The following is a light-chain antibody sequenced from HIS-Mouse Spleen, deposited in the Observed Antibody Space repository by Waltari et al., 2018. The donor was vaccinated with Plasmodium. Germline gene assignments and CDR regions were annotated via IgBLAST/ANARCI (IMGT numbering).Light chain of an antibody. CDR1: QSVSSN. V-gene: IGKV3-15*01. CDR3: QQYNNWSFT. CDR2: GAS. J-gene: IGKJ3*01. Sequence: IVMTQSPATLSVSRGQRASLSCRASQSVSSNLAWYQQKPGQAPKLLIYGASTRATGIPARFSGSGSGTEFTLTISSLQSEDFAVYYCQQYNNWSFTFGPGTKVDIK.